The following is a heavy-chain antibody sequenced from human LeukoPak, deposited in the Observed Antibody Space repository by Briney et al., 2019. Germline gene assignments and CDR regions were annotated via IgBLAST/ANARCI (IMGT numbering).Heavy chain of an antibody. D-gene: IGHD5-12*01. J-gene: IGHJ4*02. CDR1: GCTFRNAW. CDR3: TTESGYEGLFDY. Sequence: GGSLRLSRETYGCTFRNAWMRWVRQAPGKGLEWVGRIKSKTDGGTTDFAAPVKGRFTISRDDSKNTLYLQMNSLKSEDTAVYYCTTESGYEGLFDYWGQGTLVTVSS. CDR2: IKSKTDGGTT. V-gene: IGHV3-15*01.